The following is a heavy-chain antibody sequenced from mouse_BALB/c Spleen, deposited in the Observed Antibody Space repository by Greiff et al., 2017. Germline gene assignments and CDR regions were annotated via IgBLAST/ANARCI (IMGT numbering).Heavy chain of an antibody. D-gene: IGHD2-3*01. J-gene: IGHJ3*01. Sequence: LQQPGAELVKPGASVKMSCKASGYTFTSYNMHWVKQTPGQGLEWIGAIYPGNGDTSYNQKFKGKATLTADKSSSTAYMQLSSLTSEDSAVYYCARSDGYSVWFAYWGQGTLVTVSA. CDR3: ARSDGYSVWFAY. V-gene: IGHV1-12*01. CDR1: GYTFTSYN. CDR2: IYPGNGDT.